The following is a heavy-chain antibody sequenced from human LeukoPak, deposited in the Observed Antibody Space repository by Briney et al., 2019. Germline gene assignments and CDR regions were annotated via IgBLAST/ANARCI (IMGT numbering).Heavy chain of an antibody. CDR2: AYYRSKWYL. V-gene: IGHV6-1*01. Sequence: SQTLSLTCAISGDSVSSRSSAWSWIRQSPSRGLEWLGRAYYRSKWYLTYAESVRGRITINPDTSKNQFSLQLNSVTPEDTAVYYCARNYRPDFDCWGQGTLVTVSS. CDR3: ARNYRPDFDC. D-gene: IGHD3-16*02. CDR1: GDSVSSRSSA. J-gene: IGHJ4*02.